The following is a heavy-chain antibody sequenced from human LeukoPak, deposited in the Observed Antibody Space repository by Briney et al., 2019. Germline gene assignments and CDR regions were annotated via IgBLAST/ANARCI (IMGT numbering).Heavy chain of an antibody. CDR3: AKASFSSNWYLFDS. CDR1: GFTVSSNY. J-gene: IGHJ4*02. D-gene: IGHD6-13*01. Sequence: PGGSLRLSCAASGFTVSSNYMSWVRQAPGKGLEWVSTIRDTGDSSFYADSVKGRCTISRDNSENTLFLEMNSLRAEDTAVYFCAKASFSSNWYLFDSWGQGTLVTVSS. CDR2: IRDTGDSS. V-gene: IGHV3-23*01.